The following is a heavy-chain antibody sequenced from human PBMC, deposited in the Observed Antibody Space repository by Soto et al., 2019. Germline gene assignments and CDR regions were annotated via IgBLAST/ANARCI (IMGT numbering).Heavy chain of an antibody. CDR3: ARTDGIRSWFDP. Sequence: ASVKVSCKASGGPFSSYAISWVRQAPGQGLEWMGGIIPIFGTANYAQKFQGRVTITADESTSTAYMELSSLRSEDTAVYYCARTDGIRSWFDPWGQGTLVTVSS. J-gene: IGHJ5*02. CDR1: GGPFSSYA. V-gene: IGHV1-69*13. CDR2: IIPIFGTA. D-gene: IGHD1-20*01.